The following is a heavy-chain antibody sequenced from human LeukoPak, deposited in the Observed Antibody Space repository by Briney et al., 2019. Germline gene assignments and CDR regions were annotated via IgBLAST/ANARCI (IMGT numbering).Heavy chain of an antibody. CDR3: ARAYSIAAVFDY. CDR1: GAYVSSSY. V-gene: IGHV4-59*02. Sequence: SETLSLTCTVSGAYVSSSYWSWIRQPPGKGLEWIGYIHYSGSTNYNPSLKSRVTMSVDTSKNQFSLNLNSVTAADTAMYYCARAYSIAAVFDYWGQGTLVTVSS. CDR2: IHYSGST. J-gene: IGHJ4*02. D-gene: IGHD6-13*01.